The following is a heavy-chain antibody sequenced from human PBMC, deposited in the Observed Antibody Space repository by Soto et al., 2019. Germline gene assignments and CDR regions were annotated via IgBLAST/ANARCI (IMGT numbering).Heavy chain of an antibody. D-gene: IGHD5-18*01. Sequence: SETLSLTCTVSGGSITSDEDYWTWIRQSPGKGLEWIGYISNSGSTGYNPSLKTRLSMSVDRSKNQFTLRLTSVTAADTAVYFCATESGSTYGYFDHWGQGTQVTVSS. CDR3: ATESGSTYGYFDH. J-gene: IGHJ4*02. V-gene: IGHV4-30-4*01. CDR1: GGSITSDEDY. CDR2: ISNSGST.